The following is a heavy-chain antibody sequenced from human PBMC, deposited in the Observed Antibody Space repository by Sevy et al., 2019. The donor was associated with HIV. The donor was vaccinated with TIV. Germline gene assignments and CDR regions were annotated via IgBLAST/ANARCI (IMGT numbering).Heavy chain of an antibody. CDR1: GGTFSSYA. J-gene: IGHJ6*02. Sequence: ASVKVSCKASGGTFSSYAINWVRQAPGQGLEWMGGIIPIFGTANYAQKFQGRVTITADESTSTAYMELSSLRSEDTAVYYCARALDYSNYYYYYGMDVWGQGTTVT. D-gene: IGHD4-4*01. CDR2: IIPIFGTA. V-gene: IGHV1-69*13. CDR3: ARALDYSNYYYYYGMDV.